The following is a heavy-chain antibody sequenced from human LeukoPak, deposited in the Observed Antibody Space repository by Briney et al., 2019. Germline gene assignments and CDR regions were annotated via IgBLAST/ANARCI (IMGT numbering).Heavy chain of an antibody. V-gene: IGHV3-11*01. CDR1: GFTFKDYY. Sequence: PGGSLRLSCEASGFTFKDYYMSWIRQAPGKGLEWVSYISSGGDTIKYADSVKGRFTISRDNAKNSLYLQMNSLRAEDTAVYYCAREKGGYYGSGSRFDLWGRGALGTVYS. D-gene: IGHD3-10*01. CDR3: AREKGGYYGSGSRFDL. CDR2: ISSGGDTI. J-gene: IGHJ2*01.